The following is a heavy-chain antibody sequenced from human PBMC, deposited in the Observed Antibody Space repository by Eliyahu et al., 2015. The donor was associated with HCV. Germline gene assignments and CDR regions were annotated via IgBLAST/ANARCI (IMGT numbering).Heavy chain of an antibody. J-gene: IGHJ4*02. V-gene: IGHV4-31*03. D-gene: IGHD3-16*01. CDR3: ARDSSLGGYFFDS. CDR2: IHXGGGI. Sequence: QVHLQESSPGLVKPSQTLSLTCTVXGXSXTRGSFYWNWIRQSPGKGLEWIGYIHXGGGIYNNPSLKGRFTISIDPSRNQFSLTLNSVTAADTAIYYCARDSSLGGYFFDSWGQGTLVTVSS. CDR1: GXSXTRGSFY.